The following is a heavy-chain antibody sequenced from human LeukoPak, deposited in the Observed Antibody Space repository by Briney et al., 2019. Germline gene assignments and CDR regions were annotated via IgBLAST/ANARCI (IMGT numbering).Heavy chain of an antibody. V-gene: IGHV1-18*01. CDR3: VIVIPDYYDSSGYPLFFDY. J-gene: IGHJ4*02. Sequence: GASVKVSCKASGYSFSNYGISWVRQAPGQGLEWLGWISAYNGNTHYAQKLQGRVTLTTDTSTSTAYMEVRSLRSDDTAVYFCVIVIPDYYDSSGYPLFFDYWGQGTLVTVSS. CDR1: GYSFSNYG. CDR2: ISAYNGNT. D-gene: IGHD3-22*01.